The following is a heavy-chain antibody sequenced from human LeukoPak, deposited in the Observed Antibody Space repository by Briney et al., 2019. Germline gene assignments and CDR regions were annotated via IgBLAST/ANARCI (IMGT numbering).Heavy chain of an antibody. V-gene: IGHV4-39*01. CDR2: IYYSGIT. D-gene: IGHD1-26*01. CDR3: ARHEYSGSYYGLSWFDP. J-gene: IGHJ5*02. Sequence: KPSETLSLTCPVSGVSISSSGYYWGWIRQPPGKGLEWIASIYYSGITYYNPSLKSRVTISVDTSKNQLSLKLSSLTAADTAVYYCARHEYSGSYYGLSWFDPWGQGTLVTVSS. CDR1: GVSISSSGYY.